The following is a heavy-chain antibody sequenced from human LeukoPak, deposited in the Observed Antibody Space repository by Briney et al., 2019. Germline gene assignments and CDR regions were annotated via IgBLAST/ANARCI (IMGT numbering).Heavy chain of an antibody. CDR1: GFLFSSYV. J-gene: IGHJ4*02. D-gene: IGHD3-9*01. Sequence: PGGSLRLSCAGSGFLFSSYVMHWVRQAPGKGLEWVAAISHDETYKYYADSLRGRDTISRDNSKNTLYLQMHSLRADDTAIYYCARDRDWLLYDYWGQGTLVTVSS. V-gene: IGHV3-33*01. CDR2: ISHDETYK. CDR3: ARDRDWLLYDY.